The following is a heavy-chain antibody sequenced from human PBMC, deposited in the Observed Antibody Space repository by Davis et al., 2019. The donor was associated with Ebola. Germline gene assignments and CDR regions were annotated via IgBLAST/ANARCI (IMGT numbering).Heavy chain of an antibody. CDR3: AKAYYYGSALYYFYGLDV. D-gene: IGHD3-10*01. Sequence: GESLKISCAASGFTFNTYAMTWVRQTPGKGLEWVSTISGSGGSTYYPDSVKGQFTISRDNSKNTLFLQMNSLRADDTAVYYCAKAYYYGSALYYFYGLDVWGRGTTVTVSS. CDR2: ISGSGGST. J-gene: IGHJ6*02. CDR1: GFTFNTYA. V-gene: IGHV3-23*01.